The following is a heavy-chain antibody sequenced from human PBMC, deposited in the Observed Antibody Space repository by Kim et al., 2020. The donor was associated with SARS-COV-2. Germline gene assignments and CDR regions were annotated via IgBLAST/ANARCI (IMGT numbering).Heavy chain of an antibody. V-gene: IGHV3-33*06. CDR2: IWYDGSNK. CDR1: GFTFSSYG. Sequence: GGSLRLSCAASGFTFSSYGMHWVRQAPGKGLEWVAVIWYDGSNKYYADSVKGRFTISRDNSKNTLYLQINSLIAEYTAVYYCAKGDYYGSGSYYYGMDV. J-gene: IGHJ6*01. D-gene: IGHD3-10*01. CDR3: AKGDYYGSGSYYYGMDV.